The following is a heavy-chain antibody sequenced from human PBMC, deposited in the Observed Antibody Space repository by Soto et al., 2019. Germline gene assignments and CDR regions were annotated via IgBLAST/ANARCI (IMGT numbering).Heavy chain of an antibody. CDR3: ARDIWSGDYKWFDS. CDR2: ISNDGRAQ. Sequence: GGSLRLSCTSSTVTINVHGIQWVRQAPGKGLEWVAFISNDGRAQYYADSVKGRFTISRDYSKSTVDLQMNSLRNEETAVYYCARDIWSGDYKWFDSWGPGTLVTVSS. D-gene: IGHD3-3*01. CDR1: TVTINVHG. J-gene: IGHJ5*01. V-gene: IGHV3-30*03.